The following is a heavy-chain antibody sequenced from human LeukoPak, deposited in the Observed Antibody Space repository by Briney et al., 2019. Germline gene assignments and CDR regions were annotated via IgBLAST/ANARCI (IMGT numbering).Heavy chain of an antibody. CDR3: ARNRGYSSGWDGHRFDP. Sequence: SETLSLTCVVSGYSVSTSDWWGWVRQPPGKGMEWIGYIDYTGSTYYNPSLKSRVTMSVDTSKNQFSLRLSSVTAVDTAVYYCARNRGYSSGWDGHRFDPWGQGTLVTVSS. V-gene: IGHV4-28*01. D-gene: IGHD6-25*01. CDR2: IDYTGST. J-gene: IGHJ5*02. CDR1: GYSVSTSDW.